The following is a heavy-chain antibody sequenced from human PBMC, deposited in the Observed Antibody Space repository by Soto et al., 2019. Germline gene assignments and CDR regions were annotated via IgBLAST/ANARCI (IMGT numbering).Heavy chain of an antibody. Sequence: PGGSLRPSCGASGFTFSSYAMHWVRQAPGKGLEWVAVISYDGSNKYYADSVKGRFTISRDNSKNTLYLQMNSLRAEDTAVYYCARDIRGYSYGGPFDYWGQGTLVTVSS. J-gene: IGHJ4*02. D-gene: IGHD5-18*01. CDR3: ARDIRGYSYGGPFDY. V-gene: IGHV3-30-3*01. CDR1: GFTFSSYA. CDR2: ISYDGSNK.